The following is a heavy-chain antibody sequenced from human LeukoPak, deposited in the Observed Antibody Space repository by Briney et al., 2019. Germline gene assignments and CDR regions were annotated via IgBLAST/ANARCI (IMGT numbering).Heavy chain of an antibody. J-gene: IGHJ6*03. CDR2: ISSSGSTI. Sequence: PGGSLRLSCAASGFTFSDYYMSWIRQAPGKGLEWVSYISSSGSTIYYADSVKGRFTISRDNAKNSLYLQMNSLRAEDTAVYYCARVCRVQYYYYYMDVWGKGTTVTVSS. CDR3: ARVCRVQYYYYYMDV. D-gene: IGHD1-1*01. V-gene: IGHV3-11*01. CDR1: GFTFSDYY.